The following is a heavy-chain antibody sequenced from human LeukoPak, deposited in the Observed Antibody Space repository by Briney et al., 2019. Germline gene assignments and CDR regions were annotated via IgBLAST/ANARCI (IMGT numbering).Heavy chain of an antibody. CDR3: ATVRSGPRYYDYGMDV. CDR2: FDPEDGET. CDR1: GYTLTELS. Sequence: ASVKVSCKVSGYTLTELSMHWVRQAPGKGLEWMGGFDPEDGETIYAQKFQGRVTMTEDTSTDTAYMELSSLRSEDTAVYYCATVRSGPRYYDYGMDVWGQGTTVTVSS. V-gene: IGHV1-24*01. D-gene: IGHD3-10*01. J-gene: IGHJ6*02.